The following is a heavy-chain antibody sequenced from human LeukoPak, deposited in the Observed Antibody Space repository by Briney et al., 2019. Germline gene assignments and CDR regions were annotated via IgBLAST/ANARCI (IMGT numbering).Heavy chain of an antibody. CDR2: ISDSGGST. V-gene: IGHV3-64D*09. J-gene: IGHJ6*02. CDR3: AQDQGVATTPKVDYYYYGMDV. CDR1: GFPFSSYA. Sequence: GGSLRLSCSASGFPFSSYAMHWVRQAPGKGLEYVSAISDSGGSTYYADSVKGRFTISRDNSKNTLYLQMSSLRAEDTAVYYCAQDQGVATTPKVDYYYYGMDVWGQGTTVTVSS. D-gene: IGHD5-12*01.